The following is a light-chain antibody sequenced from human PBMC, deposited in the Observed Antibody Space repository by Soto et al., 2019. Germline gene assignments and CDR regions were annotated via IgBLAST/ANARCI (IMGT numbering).Light chain of an antibody. CDR3: QQYGSSPIT. CDR2: GAS. Sequence: EIGLTQSPGTLSLSPGERATLSCRAGQSVSSSYLAWYQQKPGQAPRLLIYGASSRATGIPDRFSGSGSGTDFTLTISRLEPEDFAVYYCQQYGSSPITFGQRRRLEI. CDR1: QSVSSSY. J-gene: IGKJ5*01. V-gene: IGKV3-20*01.